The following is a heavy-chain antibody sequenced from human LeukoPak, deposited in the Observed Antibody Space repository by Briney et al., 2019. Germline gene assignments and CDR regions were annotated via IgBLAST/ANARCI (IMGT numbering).Heavy chain of an antibody. V-gene: IGHV3-30*04. CDR1: GFTFSSNA. D-gene: IGHD6-19*01. J-gene: IGHJ4*02. Sequence: GGSLRLSCAASGFTFSSNAMHWVRQAPGKGLEWVAVISYDGSNKYYADSVKGRFTISRDNSKNTLYLQMNSLRAEDTAVYYCARAQKGSKYSSGWEPLDYWGQGTLVIVSS. CDR2: ISYDGSNK. CDR3: ARAQKGSKYSSGWEPLDY.